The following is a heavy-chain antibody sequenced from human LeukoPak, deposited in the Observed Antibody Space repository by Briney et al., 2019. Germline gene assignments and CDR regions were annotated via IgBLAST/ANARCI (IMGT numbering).Heavy chain of an antibody. V-gene: IGHV5-51*01. CDR2: IYPGDSDT. Sequence: GESLKISCKGSGYSFTSYWIGWVRRMPGKGLEWMGIIYPGDSDTRYSPSFQGQVTISADKSISTAYLQWSSLRASDTAMYYCARHRSSSTWTNFDSWGQGTLVTVSS. CDR1: GYSFTSYW. D-gene: IGHD6-13*01. CDR3: ARHRSSSTWTNFDS. J-gene: IGHJ4*02.